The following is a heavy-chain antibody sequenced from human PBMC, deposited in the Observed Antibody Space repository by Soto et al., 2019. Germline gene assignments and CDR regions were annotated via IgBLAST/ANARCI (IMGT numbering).Heavy chain of an antibody. CDR1: GGSFSGYY. V-gene: IGHV4-34*01. Sequence: QVQLQQWGAGLLKPSETLSLTCAVYGGSFSGYYWSWIRQPPGKGLEWIGEINHSGSTNYNPSLRSRVTISVEASKNQFSLKLSSVTAADTAVYYCARGEYYCSGGSCYRPNWFDPWGQGTLVTVSS. CDR2: INHSGST. D-gene: IGHD2-15*01. J-gene: IGHJ5*02. CDR3: ARGEYYCSGGSCYRPNWFDP.